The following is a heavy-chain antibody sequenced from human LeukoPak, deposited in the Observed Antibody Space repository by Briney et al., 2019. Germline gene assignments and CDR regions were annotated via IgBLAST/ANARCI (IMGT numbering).Heavy chain of an antibody. CDR1: GFTFSSYG. D-gene: IGHD4-23*01. Sequence: PGRSLRLSCAASGFTFSSYGMHWVRQAPGKGLEWVAVISYDGSNKYYADSVKGRFTISRDNSKSTLYLQMNSLRAEDTAVYYCAKDYGGNPYYFDYWGQGTLVTVSS. CDR2: ISYDGSNK. V-gene: IGHV3-30*18. CDR3: AKDYGGNPYYFDY. J-gene: IGHJ4*02.